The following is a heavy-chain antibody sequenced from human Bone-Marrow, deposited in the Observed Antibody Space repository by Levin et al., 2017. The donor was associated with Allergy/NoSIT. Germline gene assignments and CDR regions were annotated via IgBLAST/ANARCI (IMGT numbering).Heavy chain of an antibody. D-gene: IGHD7-27*01. CDR3: ARRNVLAPGEDWFDP. V-gene: IGHV4-4*02. CDR2: IYHSGST. CDR1: DDSISSSNW. J-gene: IGHJ5*02. Sequence: SETLSLTCGVSDDSISSSNWWTWVRQPPGKGLEWIGEIYHSGSTNYNPSLKSRFTISVEKSKNQFSLKLSSVTAADTAVYYCARRNVLAPGEDWFDPWGQGILVTVSS.